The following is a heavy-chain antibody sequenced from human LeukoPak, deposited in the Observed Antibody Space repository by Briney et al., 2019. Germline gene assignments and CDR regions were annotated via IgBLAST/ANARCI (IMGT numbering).Heavy chain of an antibody. CDR3: ARARGDGDYVRWFDP. CDR2: INPSGGST. J-gene: IGHJ5*02. CDR1: GYTFTSCY. V-gene: IGHV1-46*01. Sequence: ASVKVSCKASGYTFTSCYMHWVRQAPGQGLEWMGIINPSGGSTSYAQKFQGRVTMTRDTSTSTVYMELSSLRSEDTAVYYCARARGDGDYVRWFDPWGQGTLVTVSS. D-gene: IGHD4-17*01.